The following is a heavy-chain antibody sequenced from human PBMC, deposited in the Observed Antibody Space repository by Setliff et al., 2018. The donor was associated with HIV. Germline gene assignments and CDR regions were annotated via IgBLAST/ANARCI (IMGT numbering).Heavy chain of an antibody. Sequence: ASVKVSCKASGYTFTGYYMHWVRQAPGQGLEWMGWINPNSGGTNYAQKFQGRVTMTRDTSISTAYMELRRLRSDDTAVYYCARTLPQYTNLFDYWGQGTQVTVSS. J-gene: IGHJ4*02. V-gene: IGHV1-2*02. CDR3: ARTLPQYTNLFDY. D-gene: IGHD5-18*01. CDR2: INPNSGGT. CDR1: GYTFTGYY.